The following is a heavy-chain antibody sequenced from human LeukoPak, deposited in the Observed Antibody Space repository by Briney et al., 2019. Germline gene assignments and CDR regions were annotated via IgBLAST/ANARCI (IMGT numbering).Heavy chain of an antibody. V-gene: IGHV4-59*01. Sequence: PSETLSLTCTVSGGSISSYYWSWIRQPPGKGLEWSGYIYYSGSTNYNPSLKSRVIISVDTSKNQFSLKLSSVSAADTAVYYCARAETEYYYDSSGYYLGYWGQGTLVTVSS. CDR1: GGSISSYY. CDR3: ARAETEYYYDSSGYYLGY. CDR2: IYYSGST. D-gene: IGHD3-22*01. J-gene: IGHJ4*02.